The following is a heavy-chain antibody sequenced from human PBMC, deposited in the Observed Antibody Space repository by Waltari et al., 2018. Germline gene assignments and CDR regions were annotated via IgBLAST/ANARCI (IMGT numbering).Heavy chain of an antibody. Sequence: QVQLQQWGAGLLKPSETLSLTCAVYGGSISSGDYYWSWIRQPPGKGLEWIGYIYYSGSTYYNPSLKSRVTISVDTSKNQFSLKLSSVTAADTAVDYCARALRDDILTGYYPEYYFDYWGQGTLVTVSS. J-gene: IGHJ4*02. V-gene: IGHV4-30-4*08. CDR2: IYYSGST. CDR3: ARALRDDILTGYYPEYYFDY. CDR1: GGSISSGDYY. D-gene: IGHD3-9*01.